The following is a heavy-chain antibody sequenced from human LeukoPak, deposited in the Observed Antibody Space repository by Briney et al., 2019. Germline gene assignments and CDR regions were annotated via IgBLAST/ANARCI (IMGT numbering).Heavy chain of an antibody. Sequence: SETLSLTCTVSGGSISSYYWSWIRQPPGKGLEWIGYIYYSGSPNYNPSLKSRVTISVDTSKNQFSLKLSSVTAADTAVYYCARDLYRRGHFDFRGQGTLVTVSS. CDR1: GGSISSYY. CDR3: ARDLYRRGHFDF. J-gene: IGHJ4*02. V-gene: IGHV4-59*01. CDR2: IYYSGSP.